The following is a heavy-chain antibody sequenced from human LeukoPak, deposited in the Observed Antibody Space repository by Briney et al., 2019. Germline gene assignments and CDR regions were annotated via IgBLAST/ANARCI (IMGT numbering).Heavy chain of an antibody. CDR1: GYTFTGYY. CDR3: ARDPNLRYDWFDP. J-gene: IGHJ5*02. CDR2: INPNSGGT. D-gene: IGHD4-17*01. V-gene: IGHV1-2*02. Sequence: WASVKVSCKASGYTFTGYYMHWVRQAPGQGLEWMGWINPNSGGTNYAQKFQGRVTMTRDTSISTAYMELSRLRSDDTAVYYCARDPNLRYDWFDPWGQGTLVTVSS.